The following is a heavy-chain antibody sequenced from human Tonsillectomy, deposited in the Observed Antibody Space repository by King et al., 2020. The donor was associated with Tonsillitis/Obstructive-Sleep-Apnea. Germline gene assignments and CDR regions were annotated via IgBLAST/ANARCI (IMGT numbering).Heavy chain of an antibody. CDR2: TYYRSKWYN. V-gene: IGHV6-1*01. D-gene: IGHD3-9*01. CDR1: GDSVSSNSAA. CDR3: ASADYDILTGYYFYWFDP. J-gene: IGHJ5*02. Sequence: VQLQQSGPGLVMPSQTLSLTCAISGDSVSSNSAAWNWIRQSPSRGLEWLGRTYYRSKWYNEYAVSVKSRTTINQDTSKNQFSLQLNPVTPQDPAVYYCASADYDILTGYYFYWFDPWGQGTLVTVSS.